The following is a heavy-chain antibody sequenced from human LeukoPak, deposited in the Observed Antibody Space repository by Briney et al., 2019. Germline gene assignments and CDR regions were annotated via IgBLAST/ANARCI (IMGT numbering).Heavy chain of an antibody. J-gene: IGHJ4*02. Sequence: SETLSLTCTVSGGSISSGGYYWSWIRQHPGKGLEWIGYIYYRGGTYYNPSLKSRVSISVDTSKNQFSLSLSSVTAADTAVYYCARSSGARGDVWGQGTLVTVSS. V-gene: IGHV4-31*03. CDR1: GGSISSGGYY. CDR2: IYYRGGT. CDR3: ARSSGARGDV. D-gene: IGHD2-15*01.